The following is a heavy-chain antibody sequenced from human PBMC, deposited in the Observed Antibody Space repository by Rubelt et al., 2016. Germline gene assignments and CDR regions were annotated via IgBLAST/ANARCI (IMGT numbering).Heavy chain of an antibody. V-gene: IGHV3-9*01. Sequence: EVQLVESGGGLVQPGRSLRLSCAASGFTFDDYAMHWVRQAPGKGLEWVSGISWNSGSIGFADPVKGRFTISEDNSKNTLYLQMNSLRAEDTAVYYCAKSDYYYGMDVWGQGTTVTVSS. CDR3: AKSDYYYGMDV. CDR2: ISWNSGSI. CDR1: GFTFDDYA. J-gene: IGHJ6*02.